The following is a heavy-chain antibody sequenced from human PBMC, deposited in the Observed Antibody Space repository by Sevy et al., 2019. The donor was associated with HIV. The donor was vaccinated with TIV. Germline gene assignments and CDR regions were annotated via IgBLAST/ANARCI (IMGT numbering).Heavy chain of an antibody. V-gene: IGHV4-30-4*01. CDR2: IYYSGST. D-gene: IGHD6-6*01. J-gene: IGHJ4*02. Sequence: SESLSLTCTVSGGSISSGDYYWSWIRQPPGKGLESIGYIYYSGSTYYNASLKSRVTISVDTSKNQFSLKLSSVTAADTAVYYCTGIAARRNGYYFDYWGQGTLVTVSS. CDR3: TGIAARRNGYYFDY. CDR1: GGSISSGDYY.